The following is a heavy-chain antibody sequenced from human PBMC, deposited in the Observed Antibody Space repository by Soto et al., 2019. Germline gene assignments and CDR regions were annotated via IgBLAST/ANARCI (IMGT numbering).Heavy chain of an antibody. CDR1: GYTFTSYG. CDR3: VREDPLILD. V-gene: IGHV1-18*01. J-gene: IGHJ1*01. CDR2: ISGYNGNT. Sequence: QVQLVQSGAEVKKPGASVKVSCKASGYTFTSYGISWVRQAPGQGLEWMGWISGYNGNTNYAQKLEGRVTMTREPCKSAAFMEMVWLSFNATAVYCWVREDPLILDWGRGTLVTVCS.